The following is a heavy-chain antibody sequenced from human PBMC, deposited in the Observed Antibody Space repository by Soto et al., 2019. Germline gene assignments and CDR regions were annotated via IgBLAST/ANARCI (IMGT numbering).Heavy chain of an antibody. V-gene: IGHV4-34*01. Sequence: SETLSLTCAVYGGSFSGYYWSWIRQPPGKGLEWIGEINHSGSTNYNPSLKSRVTISVDTSKNQFSLRLSSVTAADTAVYYCAKIAARGDYWGQGTLVTVSS. CDR1: GGSFSGYY. CDR3: AKIAARGDY. D-gene: IGHD6-6*01. J-gene: IGHJ4*02. CDR2: INHSGST.